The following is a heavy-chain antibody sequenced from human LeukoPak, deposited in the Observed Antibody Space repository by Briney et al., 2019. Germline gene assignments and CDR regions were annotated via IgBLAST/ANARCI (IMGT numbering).Heavy chain of an antibody. D-gene: IGHD2-2*01. Sequence: PGGSLRLSCAASGLTVRTNSMGWVRQAPGKGLEWLGFIRSNSYGGATEYAASVRGRFTISKDDSKSIAYLEMNSLETEDTAVYYRTRDLGGYCRYTSCYGKTYYYYYFAMDVWGQGTTVTVAS. J-gene: IGHJ6*02. CDR3: TRDLGGYCRYTSCYGKTYYYYYFAMDV. CDR1: GLTVRTNS. V-gene: IGHV3-49*04. CDR2: IRSNSYGGAT.